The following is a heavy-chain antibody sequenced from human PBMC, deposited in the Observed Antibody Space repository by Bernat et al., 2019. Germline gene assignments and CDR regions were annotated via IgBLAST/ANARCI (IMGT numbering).Heavy chain of an antibody. CDR1: GFTFSSYS. V-gene: IGHV3-21*05. CDR3: ARDSGGLDY. D-gene: IGHD2-15*01. Sequence: EVQLVESGGGLVKPGGSLRLSCAASGFTFSSYSMNWVRQAPGKGLEWVSYISSSSSYIDYADSVKGRFNISRDNAKNSLYLQMNSLRAEDTAVYYCARDSGGLDYWRQGTLVTVSS. J-gene: IGHJ4*02. CDR2: ISSSSSYI.